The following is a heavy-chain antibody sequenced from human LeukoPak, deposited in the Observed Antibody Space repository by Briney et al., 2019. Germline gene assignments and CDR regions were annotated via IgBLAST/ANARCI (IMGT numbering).Heavy chain of an antibody. Sequence: ASVKVSCKASGYTFTSYYMHWVRQAPGQGLEWMGIINPSGGSTSYAQKFQGRVTMTRNTSISTAYMELSSLRSEDTAVYYCARWETVGAIFDYWGQGTLVTVSS. CDR1: GYTFTSYY. D-gene: IGHD1-26*01. J-gene: IGHJ4*02. CDR3: ARWETVGAIFDY. V-gene: IGHV1-46*01. CDR2: INPSGGST.